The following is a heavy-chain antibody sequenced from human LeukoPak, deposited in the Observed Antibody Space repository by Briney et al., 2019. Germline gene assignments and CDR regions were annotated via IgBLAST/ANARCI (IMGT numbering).Heavy chain of an antibody. Sequence: GGSLRLSCAASGFTFSSYAMHWVRQAPGKGLEWVAVISYDGSNKYYADSVKGRFTISRDNSKNTLYLQMNSLRAEDTAVYYCARDHNYAFDNWGQGTPVTVSS. J-gene: IGHJ4*02. V-gene: IGHV3-30*01. CDR3: ARDHNYAFDN. CDR1: GFTFSSYA. D-gene: IGHD1-1*01. CDR2: ISYDGSNK.